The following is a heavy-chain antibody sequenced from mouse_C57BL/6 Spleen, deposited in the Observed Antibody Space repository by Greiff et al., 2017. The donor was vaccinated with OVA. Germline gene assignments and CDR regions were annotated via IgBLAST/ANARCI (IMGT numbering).Heavy chain of an antibody. J-gene: IGHJ2*01. D-gene: IGHD1-1*01. V-gene: IGHV1-15*01. CDR2: IDPETGGT. CDR3: TRYCYDSSYGY. Sequence: VQLQQSGAELVRPGASVTLSCKASGYTFTDYEMHWVKQTPVHGLEWIGAIDPETGGTAYNQKFKGKAILTADKYSSTAYMELRILTSADYAVYYCTRYCYDSSYGYWGQGTTLTVSS. CDR1: GYTFTDYE.